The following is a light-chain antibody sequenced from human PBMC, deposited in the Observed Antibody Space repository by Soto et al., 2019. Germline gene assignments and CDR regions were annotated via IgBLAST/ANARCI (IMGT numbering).Light chain of an antibody. Sequence: EIVLTQSPGTLSLSLLERATLSFRASQSVSNNFLAWYQQKPGQAPRLLIYGASSRATGIPDRFSGSGSGTDFTLTISRLETEDFGVYYCQQYATSPPRTFGQGTKVDIK. CDR3: QQYATSPPRT. CDR2: GAS. J-gene: IGKJ1*01. V-gene: IGKV3-20*01. CDR1: QSVSNNF.